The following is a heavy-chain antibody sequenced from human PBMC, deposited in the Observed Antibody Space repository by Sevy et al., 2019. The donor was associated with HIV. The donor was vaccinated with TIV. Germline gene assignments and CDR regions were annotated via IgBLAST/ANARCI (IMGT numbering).Heavy chain of an antibody. D-gene: IGHD3-3*01. V-gene: IGHV3-30*18. Sequence: GGSLRLSCAASGFTFSSYGMHWVRQAPGKGLEWVAVISYDGSNKYYADSVKGRFTISRDNSKNTLYLQMNSLRAEDTAVYYCAKSVGIFGGEREMGGYFDYWGQGTLVTVSS. CDR1: GFTFSSYG. CDR3: AKSVGIFGGEREMGGYFDY. CDR2: ISYDGSNK. J-gene: IGHJ4*02.